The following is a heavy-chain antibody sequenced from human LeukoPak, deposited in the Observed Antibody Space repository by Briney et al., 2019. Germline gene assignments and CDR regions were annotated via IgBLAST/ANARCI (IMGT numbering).Heavy chain of an antibody. CDR3: ARDRHDMTGYYHDY. V-gene: IGHV1-69*01. Sequence: ASVKVSCKASGGTFSSYAISWVRQAPGQGLEWMGGIIPIFGTANYAQKFQGRVTITADESTSTAYMELSSLRSEDTAVYYCARDRHDMTGYYHDYWGQGTLVTVSS. D-gene: IGHD3-9*01. CDR2: IIPIFGTA. CDR1: GGTFSSYA. J-gene: IGHJ4*02.